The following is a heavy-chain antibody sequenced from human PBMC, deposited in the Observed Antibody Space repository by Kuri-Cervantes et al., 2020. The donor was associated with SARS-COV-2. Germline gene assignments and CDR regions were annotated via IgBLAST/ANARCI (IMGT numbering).Heavy chain of an antibody. V-gene: IGHV3-48*03. CDR1: GFTFSSYE. J-gene: IGHJ6*03. D-gene: IGHD2-2*01. CDR3: ATKGVGSSDSTVYNNYYMDV. CDR2: ISFSGSTK. Sequence: GESLKISCAASGFTFSSYEMNWVRQAPGKGLEWVSYISFSGSTKYYAGSVKGRFTISRDNSKNTLYLQMNSLRVEDTAVYYCATKGVGSSDSTVYNNYYMDVWGKGTTVTVSS.